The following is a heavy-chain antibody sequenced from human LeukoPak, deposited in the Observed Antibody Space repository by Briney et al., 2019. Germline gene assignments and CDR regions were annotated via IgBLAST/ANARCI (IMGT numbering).Heavy chain of an antibody. Sequence: PSETLSLTCTVSGGSISGYYWSWIRQPPGKGLEWIGYIYYSGSTNYNPSLKSRVTISVDTSKNQFSLKLSSVTAADTAVYYCARNRYYYDSSGYSFRWFDPWGQGTLVTVSS. CDR1: GGSISGYY. D-gene: IGHD3-22*01. V-gene: IGHV4-59*01. J-gene: IGHJ5*02. CDR2: IYYSGST. CDR3: ARNRYYYDSSGYSFRWFDP.